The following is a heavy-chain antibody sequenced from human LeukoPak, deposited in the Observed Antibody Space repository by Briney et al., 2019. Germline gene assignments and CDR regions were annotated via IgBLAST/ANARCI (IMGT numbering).Heavy chain of an antibody. CDR2: ISSSSSYI. CDR3: ARFGPPMVVPAAIPYYYYYGMDV. J-gene: IGHJ6*04. V-gene: IGHV3-21*01. D-gene: IGHD2-2*01. Sequence: GGSLRLSCAASGFTFSSYSMNWVRQAPGKGLEWVSSISSSSSYIYYVDSVKGRFTISRDNAKNSLYLQMNSLRAEDTAVYYCARFGPPMVVPAAIPYYYYYGMDVWGKGTTVTVSS. CDR1: GFTFSSYS.